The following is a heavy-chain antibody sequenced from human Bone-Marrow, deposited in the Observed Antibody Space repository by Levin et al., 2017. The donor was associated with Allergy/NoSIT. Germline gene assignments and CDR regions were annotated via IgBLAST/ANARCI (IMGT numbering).Heavy chain of an antibody. J-gene: IGHJ6*03. V-gene: IGHV3-48*01. D-gene: IGHD3-10*01. Sequence: PGGSLRLSCAASGFIFSDYSLSWVRQAPGKGLEWVSYMSSGRTIYYEDSVKGRFTISRDDAKNSLFLQMNSLRAEDTAVYYCARLRRHSGSGSYPIDYSYYYMDVWGKGTTVTVSS. CDR1: GFIFSDYS. CDR3: ARLRRHSGSGSYPIDYSYYYMDV. CDR2: MSSGRTI.